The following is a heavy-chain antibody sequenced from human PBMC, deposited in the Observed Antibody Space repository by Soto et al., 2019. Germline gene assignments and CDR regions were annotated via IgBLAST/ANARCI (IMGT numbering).Heavy chain of an antibody. J-gene: IGHJ6*02. V-gene: IGHV1-18*01. CDR2: ISDYNGNT. D-gene: IGHD3-10*01. CDR1: GYSFTTYG. CDR3: AREGYYSGSESYSTPRYYGMDV. Sequence: QVQLVQSGAEVKKPGASVKVSCKASGYSFTTYGISWVRQAPGQGLEWMGWISDYNGNTNYEKKFQGRVTMTTDTSTRTAYMELKGLRSDDTAVYYCAREGYYSGSESYSTPRYYGMDVWGQGTTVTVS.